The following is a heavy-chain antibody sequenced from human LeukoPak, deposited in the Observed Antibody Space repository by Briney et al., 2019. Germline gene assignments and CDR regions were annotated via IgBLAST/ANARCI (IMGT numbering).Heavy chain of an antibody. J-gene: IGHJ4*02. Sequence: GGSLRLSCAASGFTFSTYWMHWVRQAPGKGLVWVSFINIDGSITSYADSVKGRFTIPRDNAKDTLYLQMNSLRAEDTAVYYCARPCSGGTCYPDYWGQGTLVTVSS. V-gene: IGHV3-74*01. D-gene: IGHD2-15*01. CDR3: ARPCSGGTCYPDY. CDR2: INIDGSIT. CDR1: GFTFSTYW.